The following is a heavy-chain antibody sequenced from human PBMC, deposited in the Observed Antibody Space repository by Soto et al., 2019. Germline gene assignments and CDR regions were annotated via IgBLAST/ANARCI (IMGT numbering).Heavy chain of an antibody. D-gene: IGHD3-16*01. CDR3: ATFFWGIEGDAFDI. CDR1: GDSFTGYY. V-gene: IGHV1-2*04. Sequence: GTSVKLSCEACGDSFTGYYMHWVRQAPGQGLEWMGWINPNSGGTNYAQKFQGWVTMTRDTSISTAYMELSRLRSDDTAVYYCATFFWGIEGDAFDIWGQGTMVTVSS. J-gene: IGHJ3*02. CDR2: INPNSGGT.